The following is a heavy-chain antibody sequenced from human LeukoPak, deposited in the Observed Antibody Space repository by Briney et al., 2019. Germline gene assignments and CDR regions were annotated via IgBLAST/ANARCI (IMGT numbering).Heavy chain of an antibody. CDR2: ISYDGSNK. Sequence: GGSLRLSCAASGFTFSSYAMHWVRQAPGKGLEWVAVISYDGSNKYYADSVKGRFTISRHNSKNTLYLQMNSLRAEDTAVYYCAREDSSSSGYYYGMDVWGQGTTVTVSS. D-gene: IGHD6-6*01. J-gene: IGHJ6*02. V-gene: IGHV3-30-3*01. CDR3: AREDSSSSGYYYGMDV. CDR1: GFTFSSYA.